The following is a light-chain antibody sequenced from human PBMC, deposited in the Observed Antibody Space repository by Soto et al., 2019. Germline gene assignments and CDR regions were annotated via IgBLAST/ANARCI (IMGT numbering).Light chain of an antibody. CDR2: GAS. V-gene: IGKV3-20*01. CDR3: QQFGSSPIT. CDR1: QSVSSTY. J-gene: IGKJ5*01. Sequence: EIVLTQSPGTLSLSPGESATLSCRASQSVSSTYLAWYRQKPGQSPRLLIYGASSGATGIPDRFSGSGSGTDFTLTISRLEPEDFAVYYCQQFGSSPITFAQGTRLAIK.